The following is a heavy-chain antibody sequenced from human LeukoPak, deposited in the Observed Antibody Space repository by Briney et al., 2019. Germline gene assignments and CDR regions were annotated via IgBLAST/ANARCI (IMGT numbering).Heavy chain of an antibody. CDR1: GGSISSGSYY. CDR3: ARDGDYYGSGSYTKNYYYYYMDV. D-gene: IGHD3-10*01. Sequence: SETLSLTCTVSGGSISSGSYYWSWIRQPAGKGLEWIGRIYTSGSTNYNPSLKSRVTVSVDTSKNQFSLKLSSVTAADTAVYYCARDGDYYGSGSYTKNYYYYYMDVWGKGTTVTISS. V-gene: IGHV4-61*02. CDR2: IYTSGST. J-gene: IGHJ6*03.